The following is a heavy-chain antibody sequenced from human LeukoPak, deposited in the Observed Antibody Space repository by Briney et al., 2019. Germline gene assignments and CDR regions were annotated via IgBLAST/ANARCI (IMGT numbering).Heavy chain of an antibody. V-gene: IGHV3-23*01. D-gene: IGHD6-19*01. J-gene: IGHJ5*02. Sequence: GGSLRLSRAASGFTFSSYAMSWVRQAPGKGLEWVSAISGSGGSTYYADSVKGRFTISRDNSKNTLYLQMNSLRAEDTAVYYCAKKRDSSSGWNWFDPWGQGTLVTVSS. CDR2: ISGSGGST. CDR3: AKKRDSSSGWNWFDP. CDR1: GFTFSSYA.